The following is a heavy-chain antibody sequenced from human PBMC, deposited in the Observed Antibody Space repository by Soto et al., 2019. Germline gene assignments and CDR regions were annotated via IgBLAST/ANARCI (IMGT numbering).Heavy chain of an antibody. CDR2: IYTSGST. CDR1: GGSIISYY. J-gene: IGHJ4*02. CDR3: ARAPVGAHPPFDY. V-gene: IGHV4-4*07. D-gene: IGHD1-26*01. Sequence: SETLSLNGTVSGGSIISYYWRWIRQPAGKGLEWIGRIYTSGSTNYNPSLKSRVTMSVDTSKNQFSLKLSSVTAADTAVYYCARAPVGAHPPFDYWGQGTLVTVSS.